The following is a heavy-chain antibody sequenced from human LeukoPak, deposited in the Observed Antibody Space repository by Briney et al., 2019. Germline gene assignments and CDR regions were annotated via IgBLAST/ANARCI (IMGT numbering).Heavy chain of an antibody. CDR3: ARVVYGDYVGWWFDP. J-gene: IGHJ5*02. Sequence: VASVKVSCKASGYTFTSYGISWVRQAPGQGLEWMGWISAYNGNTNYAQKLQGRVTMTTDTSTSTAYMELRSLRSDDTAVYYCARVVYGDYVGWWFDPWGQGTLVTVSS. V-gene: IGHV1-18*01. D-gene: IGHD4-17*01. CDR1: GYTFTSYG. CDR2: ISAYNGNT.